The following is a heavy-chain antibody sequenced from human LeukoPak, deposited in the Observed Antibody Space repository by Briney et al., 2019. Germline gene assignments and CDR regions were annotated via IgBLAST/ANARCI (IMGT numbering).Heavy chain of an antibody. J-gene: IGHJ4*02. CDR1: GYTFTSYG. D-gene: IGHD3-10*01. CDR2: ISAYNGNT. CDR3: ALNYYGSGRGQYYFDY. V-gene: IGHV1-18*01. Sequence: ASVKVSCKASGYTFTSYGISWVRQAPGQGLEWMGWISAYNGNTNYAQKLQGRVTMTTDTSTSTAYMELRSLRSDDTAVYYCALNYYGSGRGQYYFDYWGQGTLVTVSS.